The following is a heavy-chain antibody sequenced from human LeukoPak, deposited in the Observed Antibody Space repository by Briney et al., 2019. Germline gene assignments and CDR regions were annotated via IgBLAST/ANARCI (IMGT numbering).Heavy chain of an antibody. CDR2: ISGSGGST. CDR3: AKGGVVTRKMFDP. Sequence: GGSLTLSCAASAFTFSSYAMSCVRHASGKGLEWVSAISGSGGSTYYAGSVKGRFTISRDNSKNTLYLQMNSLRAEDTSVYYCAKGGVVTRKMFDPWGQGTLVTVSS. V-gene: IGHV3-23*01. CDR1: AFTFSSYA. J-gene: IGHJ5*02. D-gene: IGHD4-23*01.